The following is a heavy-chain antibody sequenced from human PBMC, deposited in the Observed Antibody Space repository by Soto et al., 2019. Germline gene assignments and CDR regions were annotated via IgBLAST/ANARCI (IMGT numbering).Heavy chain of an antibody. CDR2: IGTAGDT. D-gene: IGHD1-26*01. CDR3: AREVGIGAFDI. J-gene: IGHJ3*02. Sequence: GGSLRLSCAASGFTFSSYDMHWVRQATGKGLEWVSAIGTAGDTYYPGSVKGRFTISRENAKNSLYLQMNSLRAGDTAVYYCAREVGIGAFDIWGQGTMVTVSS. CDR1: GFTFSSYD. V-gene: IGHV3-13*01.